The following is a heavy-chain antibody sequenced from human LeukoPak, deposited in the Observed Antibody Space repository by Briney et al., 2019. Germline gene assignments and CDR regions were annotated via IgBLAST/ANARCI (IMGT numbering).Heavy chain of an antibody. V-gene: IGHV3-48*04. Sequence: GGSLRLSCTASGFSFSTYSMNWVRQAPGKGLEWVSYIVGSSSNIYYADSVKGRFTISRDNAKNSLYLQMNSLRAEDTAVYYCARDLPDYWGQGTLVTVSS. J-gene: IGHJ4*02. CDR2: IVGSSSNI. CDR1: GFSFSTYS. CDR3: ARDLPDY.